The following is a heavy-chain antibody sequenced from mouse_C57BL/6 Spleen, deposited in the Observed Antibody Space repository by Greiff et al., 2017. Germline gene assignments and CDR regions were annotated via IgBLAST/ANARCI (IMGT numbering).Heavy chain of an antibody. Sequence: VKLQQPGAELVKPGASVKLSCKASGYTFTSYWMHWVKQRPGQGLEWIGMIHPNSGSTNYNEKFKSKATLTVDKSSSTAYMQLSSLTSEDSAVYYCARLSLIYYDYDHYAMDYWGQGTSVTVSS. CDR2: IHPNSGST. V-gene: IGHV1-64*01. D-gene: IGHD2-4*01. CDR3: ARLSLIYYDYDHYAMDY. CDR1: GYTFTSYW. J-gene: IGHJ4*01.